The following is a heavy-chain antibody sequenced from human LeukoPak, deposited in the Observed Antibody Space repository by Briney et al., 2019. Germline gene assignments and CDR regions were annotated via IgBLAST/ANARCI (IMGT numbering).Heavy chain of an antibody. CDR2: ISSSGSTI. V-gene: IGHV3-11*01. J-gene: IGHJ6*03. CDR3: ARPLDPANYYYMDV. CDR1: GFTFSDYY. D-gene: IGHD3-9*01. Sequence: GGSLRLSCAASGFTFSDYYMSWIRQAPGKGLEWVSYISSSGSTIYYADSVKGRFTISRDNAKNSLYLQMNSLRAEDTVVYYCARPLDPANYYYMDVWGKGTTVTISS.